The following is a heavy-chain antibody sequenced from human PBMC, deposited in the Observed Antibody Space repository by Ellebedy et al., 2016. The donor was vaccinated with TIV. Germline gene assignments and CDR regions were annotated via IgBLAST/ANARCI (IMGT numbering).Heavy chain of an antibody. CDR3: ARDRIVGATSYGF. CDR2: IGGTSSYM. J-gene: IGHJ4*02. D-gene: IGHD1-26*01. Sequence: PGGSLRLSCAASGFTFGDFSVSWVRQVPGKGLEWVSSIGGTSSYMYYADSVRGRFTISRDNAKNSLYLQMNSLRVEDTAVYYCARDRIVGATSYGFWGQGALVTVSS. V-gene: IGHV3-21*06. CDR1: GFTFGDFS.